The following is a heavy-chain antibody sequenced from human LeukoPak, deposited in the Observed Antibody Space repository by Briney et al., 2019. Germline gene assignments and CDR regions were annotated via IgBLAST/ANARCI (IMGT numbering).Heavy chain of an antibody. CDR1: GYTFTTYG. J-gene: IGHJ4*02. CDR2: ISAYNGNT. CDR3: ARANPYYYGSGSYIVPDY. D-gene: IGHD3-10*01. Sequence: GTPGKPSCKASGYTFTTYGISWGRQAARQRLKCMRWISAYNGNTNSAQTLQGRVTMTTVTSTSTAYMELRGLSSDDTAVYYCARANPYYYGSGSYIVPDYWGQGTLVTVSS. V-gene: IGHV1-18*01.